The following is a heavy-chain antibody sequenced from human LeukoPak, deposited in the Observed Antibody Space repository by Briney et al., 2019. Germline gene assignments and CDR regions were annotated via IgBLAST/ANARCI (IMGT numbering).Heavy chain of an antibody. CDR3: AGAYYYGSGSYYKSEPRPDWFDP. D-gene: IGHD3-10*01. J-gene: IGHJ5*02. Sequence: VSVKVSCKASGYTFTGYYMHWVRQAPGQGLEWMGWINPNSGGTNYAQKFQGRVTMTRDTSISTAYMELSRLRSDDTAVYYCAGAYYYGSGSYYKSEPRPDWFDPWGQGTLVTVSS. CDR1: GYTFTGYY. V-gene: IGHV1-2*02. CDR2: INPNSGGT.